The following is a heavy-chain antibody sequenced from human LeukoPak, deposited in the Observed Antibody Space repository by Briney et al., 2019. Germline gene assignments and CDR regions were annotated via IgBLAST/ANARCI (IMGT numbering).Heavy chain of an antibody. CDR2: MNPNSGNT. CDR1: GYTFTSYD. Sequence: GASVKVSCKASGYTFTSYDINWVRQATGQGLEWMGWMNPNSGNTGYAQKFQGRVTMTRNTSISTAYMELRSLRSDDTAVYYCARTPLPLRFLEWLSYYYYYYMDVWGKGTTVTVSS. V-gene: IGHV1-8*01. J-gene: IGHJ6*03. CDR3: ARTPLPLRFLEWLSYYYYYYMDV. D-gene: IGHD3-3*01.